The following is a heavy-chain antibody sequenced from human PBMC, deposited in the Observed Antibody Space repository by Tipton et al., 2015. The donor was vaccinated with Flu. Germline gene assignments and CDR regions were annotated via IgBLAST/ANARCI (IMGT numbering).Heavy chain of an antibody. V-gene: IGHV4-38-2*02. J-gene: IGHJ4*02. D-gene: IGHD6-25*01. CDR2: IDHSGST. CDR1: GYSISSGYY. Sequence: TLSLTCTVPGYSISSGYYWGWIRQPPGKGLEWIGSIDHSGSTYYNPSLKSRVTISVDTSKNQFSLKLSSVTAADAAVYYCARAIRAAYYFDYWGQGTLVTVSA. CDR3: ARAIRAAYYFDY.